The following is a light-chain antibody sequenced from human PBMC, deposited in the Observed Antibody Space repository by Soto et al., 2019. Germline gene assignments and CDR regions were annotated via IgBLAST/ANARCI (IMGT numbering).Light chain of an antibody. V-gene: IGKV2-28*01. J-gene: IGKJ2*01. CDR2: LGS. Sequence: DIVMTQSPLSLPVTPGEPASISCRSSQSLLHSNGYNYLDWFLQKPGQSPQLLIYLGSNRASGVPDRFSGSGSGTDFTLKISRVEAEGVVVNYCMQAGQTPHTFGQGTKLEIK. CDR3: MQAGQTPHT. CDR1: QSLLHSNGYNY.